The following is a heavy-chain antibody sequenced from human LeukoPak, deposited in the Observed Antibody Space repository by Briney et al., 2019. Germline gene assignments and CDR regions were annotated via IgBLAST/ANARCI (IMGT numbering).Heavy chain of an antibody. J-gene: IGHJ5*02. V-gene: IGHV1-18*04. CDR3: ARVVGCSSTSYYVVWFDP. CDR1: GYTFTSYG. D-gene: IGHD2-2*01. Sequence: ASVKVSCKASGYTFTSYGISWVRQAPGQELEGMGWISAYNGNATYAQKLHGRVNMTTDTSTSKAYMELRSLRADDTAVYYCARVVGCSSTSYYVVWFDPWGQGTLVTVAS. CDR2: ISAYNGNA.